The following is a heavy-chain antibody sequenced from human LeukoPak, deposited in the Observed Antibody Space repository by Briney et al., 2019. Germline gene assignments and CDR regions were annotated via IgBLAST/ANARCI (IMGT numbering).Heavy chain of an antibody. J-gene: IGHJ6*04. CDR2: IYYSGST. CDR1: GGSISSYY. CDR3: VRYGDYASGMDV. Sequence: SETLSLTCTVSGGSISSYYWSWIRQPPGKGLEWIGYIYYSGSTNYNPSLKSRVTISVDTSKNQFSLKLSSVTAADTAVYYCVRYGDYASGMDVWGKGTTVTVSS. D-gene: IGHD4-17*01. V-gene: IGHV4-59*01.